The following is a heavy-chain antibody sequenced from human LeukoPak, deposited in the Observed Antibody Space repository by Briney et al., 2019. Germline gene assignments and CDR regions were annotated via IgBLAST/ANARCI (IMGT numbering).Heavy chain of an antibody. CDR1: GYTLTELS. V-gene: IGHV1-24*01. J-gene: IGHJ4*02. D-gene: IGHD6-19*01. Sequence: ASVKVSCKVSGYTLTELSMHWVRQAPGKGLEWMGGFDREDGETICAQKFQGRVTMTEDTSTDTAYMELSSLRSEDTAVYYCATDEGGWYTKLGYWGQGTLVTVSS. CDR2: FDREDGET. CDR3: ATDEGGWYTKLGY.